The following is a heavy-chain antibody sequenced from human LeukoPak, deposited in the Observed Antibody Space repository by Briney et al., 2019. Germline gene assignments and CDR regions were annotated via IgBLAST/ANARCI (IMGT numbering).Heavy chain of an antibody. CDR3: ARVRWGGLYYFDY. D-gene: IGHD3-16*01. Sequence: AGGSLRLSCAASGFTFSSYGTHWVRQAPGKGLEWVAFIRYDGSNKYYADSVKGRFTISRDNAKNTLYLQMNSLRAEDTAVYYCARVRWGGLYYFDYWGQGTLVTVSS. J-gene: IGHJ4*02. CDR2: IRYDGSNK. CDR1: GFTFSSYG. V-gene: IGHV3-30*02.